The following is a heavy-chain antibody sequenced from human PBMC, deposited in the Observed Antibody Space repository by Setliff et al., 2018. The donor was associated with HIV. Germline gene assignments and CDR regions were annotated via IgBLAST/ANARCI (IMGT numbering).Heavy chain of an antibody. Sequence: SETLSLTCAVYGGSFSGFYWNWIRQPPGKGLEWIGEMYHSGSTNYNPSLRSRLTISVDTFHNQLSLKLSSVTAADTAVYYCARRRITMIVAPFQHWGQGTLVTVSS. J-gene: IGHJ1*01. CDR2: MYHSGST. V-gene: IGHV4-34*01. D-gene: IGHD3-22*01. CDR1: GGSFSGFY. CDR3: ARRRITMIVAPFQH.